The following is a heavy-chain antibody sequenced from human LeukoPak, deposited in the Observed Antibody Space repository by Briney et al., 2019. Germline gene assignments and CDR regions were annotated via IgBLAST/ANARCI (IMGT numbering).Heavy chain of an antibody. D-gene: IGHD3-22*01. CDR2: ISYDGSNK. Sequence: TGGSLRLSCAASGFTFSSYAMHRVRQAPGKGLEWVAVISYDGSNKYYADSVKGRFTISRDNSKNTLYLQMNSLRAEDTAVYYCARALYDSSGYCLDYWGQGTLVTVSS. V-gene: IGHV3-30*04. J-gene: IGHJ4*02. CDR1: GFTFSSYA. CDR3: ARALYDSSGYCLDY.